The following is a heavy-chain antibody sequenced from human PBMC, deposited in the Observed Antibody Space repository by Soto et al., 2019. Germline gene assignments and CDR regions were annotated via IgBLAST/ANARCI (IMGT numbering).Heavy chain of an antibody. CDR2: IIPMFDTT. V-gene: IGHV1-69*01. CDR3: TRLRGYSSGYWAQAF. D-gene: IGHD5-12*01. Sequence: QVQLVQSGAEVKKPGSSVKVSCKASGGAFGSYAINWVRQAPGQGLEWMGGIIPMFDTTNYAQRFQGRVPVTADESTSTVYLGLTRLRSEDTAMYYCTRLRGYSSGYWAQAFWGQGPRVPVPS. CDR1: GGAFGSYA. J-gene: IGHJ4*02.